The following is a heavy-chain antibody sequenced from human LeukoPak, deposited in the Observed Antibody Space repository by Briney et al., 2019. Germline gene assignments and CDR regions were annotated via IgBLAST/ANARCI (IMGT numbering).Heavy chain of an antibody. J-gene: IGHJ6*02. D-gene: IGHD3-3*01. Sequence: GGSLRLSCAVSGFTVSGDYMTWVRQAPGKGLEWVSIIYSGVTTYYADSVKGRFIISRDNSKNTLYLQMNSLRAEDTAVYYCARDRFNGMDVWGQGTTVTVSS. CDR1: GFTVSGDY. CDR2: IYSGVTT. CDR3: ARDRFNGMDV. V-gene: IGHV3-66*01.